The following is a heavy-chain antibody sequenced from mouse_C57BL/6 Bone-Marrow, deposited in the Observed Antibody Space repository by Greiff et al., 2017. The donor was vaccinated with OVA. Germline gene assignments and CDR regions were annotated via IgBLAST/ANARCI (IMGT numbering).Heavy chain of an antibody. CDR3: ARTTVVAIDY. J-gene: IGHJ2*01. D-gene: IGHD1-1*01. CDR2: ISSGSSTI. CDR1: GFTFSDYG. V-gene: IGHV5-17*01. Sequence: EVMLVESGGGLVKPGGSLKLSCAASGFTFSDYGMHWVRQAPEKGLEWVAYISSGSSTIYYADTVKGRFTISRDNAKNTLFLQMTSLRSEATAMYYSARTTVVAIDYWGQGTTLTVSS.